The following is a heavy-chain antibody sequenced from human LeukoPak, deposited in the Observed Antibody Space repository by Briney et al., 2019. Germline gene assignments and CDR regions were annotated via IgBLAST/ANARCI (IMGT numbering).Heavy chain of an antibody. J-gene: IGHJ4*02. CDR2: ISGSGGST. CDR1: GSTFSSYA. CDR3: AKDQYSSGWSEGYFDY. D-gene: IGHD6-19*01. Sequence: GGSLRLSCVASGSTFSSYAMSWVRQAPGKGLEWVSAISGSGGSTYYADSVKGRFTISRDNSKNTLYLQMNSLRAEDTAVYYCAKDQYSSGWSEGYFDYWGQGTLVTVSS. V-gene: IGHV3-23*01.